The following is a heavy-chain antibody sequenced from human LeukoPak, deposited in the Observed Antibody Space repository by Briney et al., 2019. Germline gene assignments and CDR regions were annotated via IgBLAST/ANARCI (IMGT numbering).Heavy chain of an antibody. J-gene: IGHJ3*02. D-gene: IGHD5-18*01. Sequence: KPSETLSLTCTVSGGSISSYYWSWIRQPPGKGLEWIGYIYYSGSTNYNPSLKSRVTISVDTSKNQFSLKLSSVTAADTAVYYCAREDTAKDAFDICGQGTMVTVSS. CDR1: GGSISSYY. CDR3: AREDTAKDAFDI. V-gene: IGHV4-59*01. CDR2: IYYSGST.